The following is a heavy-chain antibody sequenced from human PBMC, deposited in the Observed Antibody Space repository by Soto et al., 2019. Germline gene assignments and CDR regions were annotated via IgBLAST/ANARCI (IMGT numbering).Heavy chain of an antibody. CDR2: VKSKTDGGTI. CDR3: IGTYSGSSMRFDY. CDR1: GFTFSNAW. D-gene: IGHD5-12*01. J-gene: IGHJ4*02. V-gene: IGHV3-15*01. Sequence: PGGSLRLSCAASGFTFSNAWMTWVRQAPGKGLEWVGRVKSKTDGGTIDYAAPVKDRFTISRDDSKNTLYLQMNSLKTEDTAVYYCIGTYSGSSMRFDYWGQGTPVTVSS.